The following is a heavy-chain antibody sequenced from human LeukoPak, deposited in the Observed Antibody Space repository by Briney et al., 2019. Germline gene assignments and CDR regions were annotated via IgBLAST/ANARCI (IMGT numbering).Heavy chain of an antibody. Sequence: GGSLRLSCAASGFTFSSYSMNWVRQAPGKGLEWVSSISSSSSYIYYADSVKGRYTISRHNAKNSLYLQMNSLRAEDTAVYYCAKDKAGEFDYWGQGTLVTVSS. CDR3: AKDKAGEFDY. V-gene: IGHV3-21*01. D-gene: IGHD3-10*01. CDR1: GFTFSSYS. CDR2: ISSSSSYI. J-gene: IGHJ4*02.